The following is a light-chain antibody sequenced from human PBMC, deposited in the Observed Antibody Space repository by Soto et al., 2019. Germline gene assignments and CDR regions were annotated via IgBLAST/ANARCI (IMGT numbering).Light chain of an antibody. CDR1: QSISQY. CDR3: QQYNSEST. J-gene: IGKJ2*01. Sequence: DIQMTQSPSSLSASVGDRVTITCRASQSISQYLAWYQQKPGKAPKLLIYDAPSLEGGIPSRFSGSGSGTKFTLTISSLQPADFATYYCQQYNSESTFGQGTKLGIK. V-gene: IGKV1-5*01. CDR2: DAP.